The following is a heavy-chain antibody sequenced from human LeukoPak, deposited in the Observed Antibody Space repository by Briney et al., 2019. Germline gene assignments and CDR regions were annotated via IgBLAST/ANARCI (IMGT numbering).Heavy chain of an antibody. V-gene: IGHV3-20*04. Sequence: GGSLRLSCAASGFTSDDYDMNWDRQAPGKGLEWVSGTNWNGGSTHYADSVKGRFTISRDNAKNSLYLQMNSLRAEDTALYYCARLDGGLDAFDIWGQGTMVTVSS. CDR1: GFTSDDYD. CDR2: TNWNGGST. D-gene: IGHD4-23*01. CDR3: ARLDGGLDAFDI. J-gene: IGHJ3*02.